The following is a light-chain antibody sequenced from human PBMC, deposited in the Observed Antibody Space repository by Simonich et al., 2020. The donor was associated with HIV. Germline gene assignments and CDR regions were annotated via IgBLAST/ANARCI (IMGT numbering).Light chain of an antibody. CDR3: QQYYTTPLT. CDR2: WAA. J-gene: IGKJ4*01. V-gene: IGKV4-1*01. Sequence: DIVMTQSPDSLAVSLGERATINCKSSQSILKRSNNKNYLAWYQQKAGQPPKLLIDWAATRESGVPDRFSGSGSGTDFTLTISSLQAEDVAVYYCQQYYTTPLTFGGGTKVEIK. CDR1: QSILKRSNNKNY.